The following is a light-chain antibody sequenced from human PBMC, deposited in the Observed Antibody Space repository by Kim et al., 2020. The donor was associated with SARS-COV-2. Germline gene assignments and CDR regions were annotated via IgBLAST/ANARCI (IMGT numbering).Light chain of an antibody. J-gene: IGLJ2*01. CDR1: SLRSYY. Sequence: SSELTQDPAVSVALGQTVRITCQGDSLRSYYASWYQQKPVQAPVLVIYGKNNRPSGIPDRFSGSSSGNTASLTITGAQAEDEADYYCNSRDSSGNLVVFGGGTQLTVL. V-gene: IGLV3-19*01. CDR2: GKN. CDR3: NSRDSSGNLVV.